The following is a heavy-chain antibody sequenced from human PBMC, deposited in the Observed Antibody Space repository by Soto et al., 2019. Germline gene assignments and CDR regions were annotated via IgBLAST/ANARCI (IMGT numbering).Heavy chain of an antibody. CDR1: GFTFSNYA. CDR3: ARGLRYGDTALYYFYY. V-gene: IGHV3-30-3*01. Sequence: QVQLVESGGGVVQPGRSLRLSCAASGFTFSNYAMHWVRQAPGKGLEWVAVISYDGSNKYYADSVKGRFTISRDNSKNTLYLQMNSLRAEDTAVSYCARGLRYGDTALYYFYYWGQGTLVTVSS. J-gene: IGHJ4*02. CDR2: ISYDGSNK. D-gene: IGHD1-1*01.